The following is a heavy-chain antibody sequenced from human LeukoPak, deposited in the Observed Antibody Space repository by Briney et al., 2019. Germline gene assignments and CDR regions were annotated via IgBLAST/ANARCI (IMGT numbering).Heavy chain of an antibody. CDR2: IYNGRNT. D-gene: IGHD6-19*01. J-gene: IGHJ4*02. CDR3: AQTTGWPGFDF. CDR1: GASTSSRY. Sequence: SETLSVTCSASGASTSSRYWSWIRQSPGRTLEWIGHIYNGRNTKYNPSLTSRVTISVDTSKNQFSLRMTSVTAADTAIYYCAQTTGWPGFDFWGPGALVTVSS. V-gene: IGHV4-59*08.